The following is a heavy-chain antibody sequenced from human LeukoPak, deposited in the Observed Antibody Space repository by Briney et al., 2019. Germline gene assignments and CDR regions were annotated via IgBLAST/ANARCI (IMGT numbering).Heavy chain of an antibody. D-gene: IGHD1-26*01. J-gene: IGHJ4*02. Sequence: SETLSLTCTVSGGSISPHYWTWIRPPPGKGLEWIGYVYFTGTTNYNPSLKSRATISVDTSKNQFSLNLNSVTAADTAVYYCARGGSYSDSWGQGTLVTVSS. CDR1: GGSISPHY. V-gene: IGHV4-59*11. CDR3: ARGGSYSDS. CDR2: VYFTGTT.